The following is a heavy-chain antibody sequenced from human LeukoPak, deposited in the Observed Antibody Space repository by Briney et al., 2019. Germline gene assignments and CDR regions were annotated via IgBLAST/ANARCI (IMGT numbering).Heavy chain of an antibody. CDR2: KKHDGSET. V-gene: IGHV3-7*02. Sequence: GGSLRLSCATSGFTFSSIWMSWVRQAPGKGLERVANKKHDGSETNYVDSVKGRFTISRDNAKNSLHLQMNSLRVEDTAVYYCAKNGGPHGMDVWGQGTTVTVSS. CDR3: AKNGGPHGMDV. J-gene: IGHJ6*02. D-gene: IGHD3-16*01. CDR1: GFTFSSIW.